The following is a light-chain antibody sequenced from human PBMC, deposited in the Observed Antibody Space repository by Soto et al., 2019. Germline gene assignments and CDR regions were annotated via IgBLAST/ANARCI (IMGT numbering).Light chain of an antibody. CDR2: DAS. V-gene: IGKV1-39*01. Sequence: DLQMTQSPTTLSXXXRXXVXVXCLASQSISSWLAWYQQKPEKAPKLLIYDASSLQSGVPSRCSGSGAETDFTLTISSLQPEDFATYSCQQSYNSPQTFGRGTKVDIK. J-gene: IGKJ1*01. CDR1: QSISSW. CDR3: QQSYNSPQT.